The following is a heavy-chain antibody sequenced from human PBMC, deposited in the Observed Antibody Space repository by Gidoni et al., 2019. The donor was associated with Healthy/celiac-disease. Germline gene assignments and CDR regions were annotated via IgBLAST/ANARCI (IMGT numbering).Heavy chain of an antibody. CDR2: LSSSSSYT. D-gene: IGHD3-10*01. Sequence: QVQRVESGGGVVKPGGSLRLSCAAPGCTYRDYYMSWIRQAPGKGLVWVSYLSSSSSYTNYADSVKGRFTISRDNAKNSLYLQMNSLRAEDTAVYYCASIPLWGGSGSYLFDYWGQGTLVTVSS. CDR3: ASIPLWGGSGSYLFDY. J-gene: IGHJ4*02. CDR1: GCTYRDYY. V-gene: IGHV3-11*06.